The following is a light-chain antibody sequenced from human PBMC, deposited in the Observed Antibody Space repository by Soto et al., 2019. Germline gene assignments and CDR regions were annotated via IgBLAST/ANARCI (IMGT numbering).Light chain of an antibody. CDR1: NSNIGTGFD. V-gene: IGLV1-44*01. CDR2: TDN. J-gene: IGLJ1*01. Sequence: QSVLTQPPSVSGAPGQRVTIACTGNNSNIGTGFDVHWYQQLPGTAPKVLIYTDNQRPSGVPDRFSGSKSGTSASLAINGLQSGDEADYYCGAWDESLNGYVFGTGTKLTVL. CDR3: GAWDESLNGYV.